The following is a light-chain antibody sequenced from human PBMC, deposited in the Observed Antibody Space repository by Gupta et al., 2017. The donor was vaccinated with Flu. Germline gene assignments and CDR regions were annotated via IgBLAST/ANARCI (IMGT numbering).Light chain of an antibody. CDR1: SGHSTYS. V-gene: IGLV4-69*01. Sequence: QPVLTHSPSASASLGASVKLTCTLSSGHSTYSIAWHQHRPGKGPRYLMKLHSGGSHTRGDGVPDRFSGSSSGAERYLTISSLQSEDEADYYCQTWGTGYWVFGGGTKLTVL. J-gene: IGLJ3*02. CDR2: LHSGGSH. CDR3: QTWGTGYWV.